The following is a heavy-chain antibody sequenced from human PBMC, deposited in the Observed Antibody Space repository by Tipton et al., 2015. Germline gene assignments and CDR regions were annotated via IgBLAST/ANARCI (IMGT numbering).Heavy chain of an antibody. D-gene: IGHD4-17*01. J-gene: IGHJ4*02. V-gene: IGHV4-39*02. Sequence: LRLSCTVSGASISSTSYYWGWIRQPPGKGLEWIGSIYYSGDMYYNPSLKSRVAMSVDTSNNHFSLRLTSLTASDTAVYYCASLLLYGDYVHGLGYWGRGTLVTVSS. CDR3: ASLLLYGDYVHGLGY. CDR1: GASISSTSYY. CDR2: IYYSGDM.